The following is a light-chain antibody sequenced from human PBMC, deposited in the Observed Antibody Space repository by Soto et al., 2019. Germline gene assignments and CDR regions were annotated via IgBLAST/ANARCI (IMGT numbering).Light chain of an antibody. Sequence: QSALAQPRSVSGSPGQSVTISCTGTSSDVGGYNYVSWYQQHTGKAPKLMIYDVTKRPSGVPDRFSGSKSGNTASLTISGLQAEDEADYYCCAYAGSSTLYVFGTGTKVTVL. V-gene: IGLV2-11*01. CDR1: SSDVGGYNY. J-gene: IGLJ1*01. CDR2: DVT. CDR3: CAYAGSSTLYV.